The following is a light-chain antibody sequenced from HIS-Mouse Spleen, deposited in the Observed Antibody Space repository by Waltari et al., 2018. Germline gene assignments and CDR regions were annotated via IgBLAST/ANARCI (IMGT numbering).Light chain of an antibody. CDR3: QAWDSSTAV. V-gene: IGLV3-1*01. Sequence: SYELTQPPSVSVSPGQTASITCSGAKLGDKYACWYQQKPGQSPVLVIYQDSKRPSGIPERFAGSNSGTTATLTIGGTQAMDEADYSCQAWDSSTAVFGGGTKLTVL. CDR1: KLGDKY. CDR2: QDS. J-gene: IGLJ2*01.